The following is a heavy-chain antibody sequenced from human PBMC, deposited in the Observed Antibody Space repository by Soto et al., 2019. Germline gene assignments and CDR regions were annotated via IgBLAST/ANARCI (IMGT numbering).Heavy chain of an antibody. D-gene: IGHD4-17*01. J-gene: IGHJ6*02. CDR1: GYSFTSYW. CDR3: ARHDTVTTFYYYYYYGMDV. V-gene: IGHV5-10-1*01. CDR2: IDPSDSYT. Sequence: GESLKISCKGSGYSFTSYWISWVRQMPGKGLEWMGRIDPSDSYTNYSPSFQGHVTISADKSISTAYLQWSSLKASDTAMYYCARHDTVTTFYYYYYYGMDVWGQGTRVTVSS.